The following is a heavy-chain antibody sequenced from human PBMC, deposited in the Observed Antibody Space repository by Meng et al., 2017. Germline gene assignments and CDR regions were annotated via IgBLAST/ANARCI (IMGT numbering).Heavy chain of an antibody. Sequence: GESLKISCAASGFTFSSYWMSWVRQAPGKGLEWVGNIKQDGSEKYYVNSVKGRFTISSDNAKNSLYLQKNSLRAEDTAVYYCARGRKDYDTLTVCYTNFDYWGQGTLVTVSS. CDR2: IKQDGSEK. D-gene: IGHD3-9*01. CDR3: ARGRKDYDTLTVCYTNFDY. V-gene: IGHV3-7*01. J-gene: IGHJ4*02. CDR1: GFTFSSYW.